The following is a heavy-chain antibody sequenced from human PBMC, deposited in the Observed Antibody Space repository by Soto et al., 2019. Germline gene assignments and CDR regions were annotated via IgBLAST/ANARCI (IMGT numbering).Heavy chain of an antibody. V-gene: IGHV3-33*01. D-gene: IGHD2-15*01. CDR1: GFTFSSYG. CDR2: IWYDGSNK. Sequence: QVQLVESGGGVVQPGRSLRLSCAASGFTFSSYGMHWVHQAPGKGLEWVAVIWYDGSNKYYADSVKGRFTISRDNSKNTLYLQTNSLRAEHTAVYYCARDWEDIVVVVAATPSWYFDLWGRGTLLTVSS. CDR3: ARDWEDIVVVVAATPSWYFDL. J-gene: IGHJ2*01.